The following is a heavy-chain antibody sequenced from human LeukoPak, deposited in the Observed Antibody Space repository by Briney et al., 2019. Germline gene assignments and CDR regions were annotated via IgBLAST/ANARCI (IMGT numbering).Heavy chain of an antibody. D-gene: IGHD1-26*01. CDR3: ARRGGSYFDS. CDR1: GFTFSTYW. V-gene: IGHV3-7*05. J-gene: IGHJ4*02. Sequence: GGSLRISWAASGFTFSTYWMRWVRQAAGKGLGWVANRKYDGSEKNYVEAVKGSFIISRDNVENPLDRQMNSLRAEDTAVYYCARRGGSYFDSWGQGIRVTVSS. CDR2: RKYDGSEK.